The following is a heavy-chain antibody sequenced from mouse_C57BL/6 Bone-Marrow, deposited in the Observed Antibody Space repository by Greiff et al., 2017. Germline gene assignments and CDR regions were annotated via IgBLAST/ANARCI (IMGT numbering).Heavy chain of an antibody. CDR2: ISYDGSN. J-gene: IGHJ4*01. CDR1: GYSITSGYY. V-gene: IGHV3-6*01. Sequence: EVQLQQSGPGLVKPSQSLSLTCSVTGYSITSGYYWNWIRQFPGNKLEWMGYISYDGSNNYNPSLKNRISITRDTSKNQFFLKLNSVTTEDTATYYCARGPSHYAMDYWGQGTSVTVSS. CDR3: ARGPSHYAMDY.